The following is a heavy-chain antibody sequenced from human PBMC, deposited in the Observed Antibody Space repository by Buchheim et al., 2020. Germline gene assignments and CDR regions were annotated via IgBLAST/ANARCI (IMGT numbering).Heavy chain of an antibody. J-gene: IGHJ6*02. CDR2: ISGSGGST. CDR3: AKGLGYCSGGSCDYYYGMDV. D-gene: IGHD2-15*01. V-gene: IGHV3-23*01. Sequence: EVQLLESGGGLVQPGGSLRLSCAASGFTFSSYAMSWVRQAPGKGLEWVSAISGSGGSTYYADSVKGRFTISRDNSKNTRYLQMNSLRAEDTAVYYCAKGLGYCSGGSCDYYYGMDVWGQGTT. CDR1: GFTFSSYA.